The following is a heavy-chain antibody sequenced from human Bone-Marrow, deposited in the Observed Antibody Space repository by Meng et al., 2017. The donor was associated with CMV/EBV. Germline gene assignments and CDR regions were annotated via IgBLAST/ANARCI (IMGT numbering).Heavy chain of an antibody. Sequence: ASVKVSCKASGYSFTGYFLHWVRQAPRQGLEWMGWVNPFSGDTNYAQKFQGRVTMTRDTSISTAYMELSRLTSDDTAVYYCARDFDFWSGYPDYYGMDVWGQGTTVTVSS. CDR1: GYSFTGYF. CDR2: VNPFSGDT. D-gene: IGHD3-3*01. CDR3: ARDFDFWSGYPDYYGMDV. J-gene: IGHJ6*02. V-gene: IGHV1-2*02.